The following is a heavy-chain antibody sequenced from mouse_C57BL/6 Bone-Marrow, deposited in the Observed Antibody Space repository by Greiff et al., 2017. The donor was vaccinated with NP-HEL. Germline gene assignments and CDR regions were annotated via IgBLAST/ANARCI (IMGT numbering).Heavy chain of an antibody. Sequence: VQLQESGPELVKPGASVKISCKASGYAFSSSWMNWVKQRPGKGLEWIGRIYPGDGDTNYNGKFKGKATLTADKSSSTAYMQLSSLTSEDSAVYFCAVIYYYGSTDAYWGQGTLVTVSA. V-gene: IGHV1-82*01. CDR1: GYAFSSSW. J-gene: IGHJ3*01. CDR3: AVIYYYGSTDAY. CDR2: IYPGDGDT. D-gene: IGHD1-1*01.